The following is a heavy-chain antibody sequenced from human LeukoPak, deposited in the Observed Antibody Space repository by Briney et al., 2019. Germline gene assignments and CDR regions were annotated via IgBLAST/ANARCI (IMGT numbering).Heavy chain of an antibody. CDR1: GFTFSSYA. CDR3: APDYDILTGYYSPD. J-gene: IGHJ4*02. D-gene: IGHD3-9*01. CDR2: ISYDGSNK. V-gene: IGHV3-30-3*01. Sequence: PGGSLRLSCAASGFTFSSYAMHWVRQAPGKGLEWVAVISYDGSNKYYADSVKGRFTISRDNSKNTLYLQMNSLRAEDTAVYYCAPDYDILTGYYSPDWGQGTLVTVSS.